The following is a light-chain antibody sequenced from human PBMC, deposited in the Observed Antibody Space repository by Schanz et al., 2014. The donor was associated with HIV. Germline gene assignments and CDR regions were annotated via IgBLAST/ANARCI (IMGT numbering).Light chain of an antibody. CDR1: SSDVGGYNY. V-gene: IGLV2-14*01. CDR2: DVS. Sequence: QSALTQPPSASGSPGQSVTISCTGTSSDVGGYNYVSWYQQHPGKAPKLMIYDVSNRPSGVSNRFSGSKSGNTASLTISGLQAEDEADYYCSSYTSSHVVFGGGTKLTVL. J-gene: IGLJ2*01. CDR3: SSYTSSHVV.